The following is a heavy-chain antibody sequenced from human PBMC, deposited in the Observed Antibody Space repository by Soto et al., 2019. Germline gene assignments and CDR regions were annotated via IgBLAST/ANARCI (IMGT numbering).Heavy chain of an antibody. CDR3: ARRYSSGFDY. J-gene: IGHJ4*02. CDR1: GGSISSYY. Sequence: PSETLSLTCTVSGGSISSYYLSWIRQPPGRGLEWIGYIYYSGSTNYNPSLKSRVTISVDTSKNQFSLKLSSVTAADTAVYYCARRYSSGFDYWGQGTLVTVSS. V-gene: IGHV4-59*01. D-gene: IGHD6-19*01. CDR2: IYYSGST.